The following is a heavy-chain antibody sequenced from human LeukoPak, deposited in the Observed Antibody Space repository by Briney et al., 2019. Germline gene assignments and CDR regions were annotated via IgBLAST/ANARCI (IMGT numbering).Heavy chain of an antibody. J-gene: IGHJ4*02. CDR3: ARVRGGNNYHFDY. D-gene: IGHD1-26*01. CDR1: GYTFSDYY. Sequence: GASVKVSCKASGYTFSDYYMHWVRQPPGQGLEWMGWINPNSGGTNYAQKFQGRVTMTRDTSITTGYMELSRLRSDDTAVYYCARVRGGNNYHFDYWGQGTLVTVSS. V-gene: IGHV1-2*02. CDR2: INPNSGGT.